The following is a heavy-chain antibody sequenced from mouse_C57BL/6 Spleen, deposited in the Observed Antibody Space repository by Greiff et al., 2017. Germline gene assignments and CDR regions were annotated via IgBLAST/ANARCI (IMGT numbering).Heavy chain of an antibody. V-gene: IGHV6-3*01. CDR1: GFTFSNYW. D-gene: IGHD2-2*01. J-gene: IGHJ4*01. CDR2: IRLKSDNYAT. Sequence: EVQGVESGGGLVQPGGSMKLSCVASGFTFSNYWMNWVRQSPEKGLEWVAQIRLKSDNYATHYAESVKGRFTISRDDSKSSVYLQMNNLRAEDTGIYYCTTLWLRRGEKDYYAMDYWGQGTSVTVSS. CDR3: TTLWLRRGEKDYYAMDY.